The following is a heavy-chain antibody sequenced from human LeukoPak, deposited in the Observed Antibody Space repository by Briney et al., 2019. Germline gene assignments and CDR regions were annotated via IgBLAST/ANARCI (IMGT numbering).Heavy chain of an antibody. CDR1: GFTFDDYA. J-gene: IGHJ4*02. CDR2: ITWDAGST. V-gene: IGHV3-43D*03. D-gene: IGHD6-13*01. Sequence: GGSLRLSCAASGFTFDDYAMHWVRQAPGKGLEWVSLITWDAGSTYYADSVKGRFTISRDNSKNSLYLQMNSLRAEDTALYYCAKGTSSWHEFDYWGQGALVTVSS. CDR3: AKGTSSWHEFDY.